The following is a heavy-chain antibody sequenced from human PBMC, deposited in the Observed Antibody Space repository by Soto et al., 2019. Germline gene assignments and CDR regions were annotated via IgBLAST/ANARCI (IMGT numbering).Heavy chain of an antibody. CDR3: ARERGGATATLDYSYFYMDV. CDR1: GDSFNDYY. CDR2: INPNGGVT. J-gene: IGHJ6*03. V-gene: IGHV1-2*04. D-gene: IGHD5-12*01. Sequence: QVQLVQSGAEVRTPGASVTVSCRSSGDSFNDYYIHWVRQAPGQGFEWMGWINPNGGVTKYAQKFQGWVSMTRDTSIRTVYMQLSRLRSDDTSVYYCARERGGATATLDYSYFYMDVWGTGTTVTVSS.